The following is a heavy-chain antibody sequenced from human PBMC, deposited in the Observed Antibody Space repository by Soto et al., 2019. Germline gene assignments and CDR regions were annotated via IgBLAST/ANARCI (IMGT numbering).Heavy chain of an antibody. J-gene: IGHJ4*02. CDR3: ARASYSGYAY. V-gene: IGHV1-18*01. D-gene: IGHD5-12*01. Sequence: QVQLVQSGAEVKKPGASVKVSCKASGYTFTSYGISWVRQAPGQGLEWMAWISAYNGNTNYAQKLQGRVTMSTDTGTGTDYMVMRSLRHADAVVYYCARASYSGYAYRGQGTLV. CDR2: ISAYNGNT. CDR1: GYTFTSYG.